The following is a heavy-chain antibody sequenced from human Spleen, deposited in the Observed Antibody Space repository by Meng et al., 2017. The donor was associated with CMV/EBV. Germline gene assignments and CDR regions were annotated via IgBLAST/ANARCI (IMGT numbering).Heavy chain of an antibody. V-gene: IGHV3-7*01. CDR1: GFTFSSYW. D-gene: IGHD2-2*01. CDR2: IKQDGSEK. Sequence: GESLKISCAASGFTFSSYWMSWVRQAPGKGLEWVANIKQDGSEKYYVDSVKGRFTISRDNAKNSLYLQMNSLRAEDTAVYYCARGAAAPPYFYYYYGMDVWGQGTTVTVSS. CDR3: ARGAAAPPYFYYYYGMDV. J-gene: IGHJ6*02.